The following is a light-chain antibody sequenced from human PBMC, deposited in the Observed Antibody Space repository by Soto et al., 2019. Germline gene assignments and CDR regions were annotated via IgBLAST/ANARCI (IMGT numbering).Light chain of an antibody. CDR3: MQALQTGWT. CDR2: LGS. J-gene: IGKJ1*01. CDR1: QSLLHSNGFNY. V-gene: IGKV2-28*01. Sequence: DIVMTQSPLSLPVTPGEPASISCRSSQSLLHSNGFNYLDWYLQKPGQSPQLLSYLGSTRASGVPDRFSGSGSGTDFTLKISRVEAEDVGVYYCMQALQTGWTFGQGTKGEIK.